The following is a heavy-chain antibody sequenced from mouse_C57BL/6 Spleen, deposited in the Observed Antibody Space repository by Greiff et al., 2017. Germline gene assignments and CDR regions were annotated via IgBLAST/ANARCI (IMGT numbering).Heavy chain of an antibody. CDR3: ARDGGDDWFAY. Sequence: EVKLVESGGGLVKPGGSLKLSCAASGFTFSSYAMSWVRQTPEKRLEWVATISDGGSYTYYPANVKGRFTISRDNAKNNLYLQMSHLKSEDTAMDYCARDGGDDWFAYWGQGTLVTVSA. V-gene: IGHV5-4*01. J-gene: IGHJ3*01. CDR2: ISDGGSYT. D-gene: IGHD3-3*01. CDR1: GFTFSSYA.